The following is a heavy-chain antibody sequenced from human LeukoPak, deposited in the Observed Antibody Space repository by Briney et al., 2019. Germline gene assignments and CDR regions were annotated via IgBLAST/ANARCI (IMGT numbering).Heavy chain of an antibody. CDR1: GGSISSGNYY. CDR2: IYTSGST. V-gene: IGHV4-61*02. J-gene: IGHJ4*02. D-gene: IGHD2-15*01. Sequence: PSETLSLTCTVSGGSISSGNYYWSWIRQPAGKGLEWIGRIYTSGSTNYNPSPESRVTLSVDTSKNQFSLKLSSVTAADTAVYYCARHEETCSGGFCFLDYFDPWGQGTLVTVSS. CDR3: ARHEETCSGGFCFLDYFDP.